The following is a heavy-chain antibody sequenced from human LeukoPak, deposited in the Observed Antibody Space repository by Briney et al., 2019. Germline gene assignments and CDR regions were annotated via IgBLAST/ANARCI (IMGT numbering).Heavy chain of an antibody. CDR2: ISSTSGYT. Sequence: GGSLRLSCAASGFTFSDYYMSWIRQAPGKGLEWISFISSTSGYTNYADSVKGRFTVSRDNAKNSLYLQMNSLRAEDTAVYYCDYRGEWGQGILVTVSS. CDR1: GFTFSDYY. D-gene: IGHD3-10*01. J-gene: IGHJ4*02. CDR3: DYRGE. V-gene: IGHV3-11*03.